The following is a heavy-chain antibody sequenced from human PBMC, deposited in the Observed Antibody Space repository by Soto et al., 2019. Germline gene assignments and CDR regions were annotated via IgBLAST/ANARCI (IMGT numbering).Heavy chain of an antibody. CDR3: ARVGGGSYSTNRFDP. Sequence: QVQLVQSGAEVKKPGSSVKVSCKASGGTFSSYTISWVRQAPGQGLEWMGRIIPILGIANYAQKFQGRVTITADKSTSTAYMELSSLRSEDTAVYYCARVGGGSYSTNRFDPWGQGTLVTVSS. CDR2: IIPILGIA. V-gene: IGHV1-69*02. CDR1: GGTFSSYT. D-gene: IGHD1-26*01. J-gene: IGHJ5*02.